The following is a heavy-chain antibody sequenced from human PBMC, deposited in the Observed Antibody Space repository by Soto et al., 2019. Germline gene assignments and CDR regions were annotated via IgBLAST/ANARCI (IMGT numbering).Heavy chain of an antibody. CDR1: GYTFTNND. Sequence: QIQLVQSGTEVRKPGASAKVSCKASGYTFTNNDFSWVRQTPGQGLEWMGGISPYSGKTNYAQKFQGRVTMTTDTSTSTAYMEVRSLTSDDTAVYYCAREGLLLLPDYWGQGTLVTVSS. CDR2: ISPYSGKT. J-gene: IGHJ4*02. V-gene: IGHV1-18*01. CDR3: AREGLLLLPDY. D-gene: IGHD3-22*01.